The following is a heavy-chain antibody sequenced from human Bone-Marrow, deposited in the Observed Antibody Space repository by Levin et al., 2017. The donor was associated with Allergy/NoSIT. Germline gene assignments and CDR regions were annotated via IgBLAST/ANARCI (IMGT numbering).Heavy chain of an antibody. CDR2: IFHSGST. CDR3: VRDRPGDYYGLDV. J-gene: IGHJ6*02. Sequence: SETLSLTCTVSGGSISSSVHSWKWIRQSPGTGLEWIGYIFHSGSTFYNPSLKSRVTISLDRSKNLVSLKLSSVTAADTAVYYCVRDRPGDYYGLDVWGQGTTVTVSS. V-gene: IGHV4-30-2*06. CDR1: GGSISSSVHS.